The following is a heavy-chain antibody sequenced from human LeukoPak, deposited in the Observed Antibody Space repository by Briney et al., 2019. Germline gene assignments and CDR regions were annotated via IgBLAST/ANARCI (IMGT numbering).Heavy chain of an antibody. J-gene: IGHJ4*02. D-gene: IGHD3-3*01. CDR1: GFTFSSYG. Sequence: PGGSLRLSCAASGFTFSSYGMHWVRQAPGKGLEWVAIISNDGSRKYYGHSVEGRFTISRDNSKNTLYLQMDSLRAEDTAVYYCARDRAWNYFDYWGQGTLVTVSS. CDR2: ISNDGSRK. CDR3: ARDRAWNYFDY. V-gene: IGHV3-30*03.